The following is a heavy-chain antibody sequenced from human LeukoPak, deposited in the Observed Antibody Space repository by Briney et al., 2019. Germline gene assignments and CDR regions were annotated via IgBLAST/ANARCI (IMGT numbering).Heavy chain of an antibody. CDR2: ISGSGGST. CDR1: GFTFSSYA. J-gene: IGHJ6*02. Sequence: GGSLRLSCAASGFTFSSYAMSWVRQAPGKGLEWVSAISGSGGSTYYADSVKGRFTISRDNSKNTLYLQINSLRAEDTAVYYCAKVTTAGPDYYYYGMDVWGQGTTVTVSS. D-gene: IGHD4-4*01. CDR3: AKVTTAGPDYYYYGMDV. V-gene: IGHV3-23*01.